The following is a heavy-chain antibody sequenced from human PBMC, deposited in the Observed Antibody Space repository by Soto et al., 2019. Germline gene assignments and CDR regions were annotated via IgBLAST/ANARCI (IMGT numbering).Heavy chain of an antibody. CDR2: INPNSGGT. CDR1: GYTFTGYY. Sequence: ASVKVSCKASGYTFTGYYMHWVRQAPGQGLEWMGWINPNSGGTNYAQKFQGRVTMTRDTSISTAYMELSRLRSDDTAVYYCARGGPYYYDSSGYGLDYWGQGTLVTVSS. CDR3: ARGGPYYYDSSGYGLDY. J-gene: IGHJ4*02. V-gene: IGHV1-2*02. D-gene: IGHD3-22*01.